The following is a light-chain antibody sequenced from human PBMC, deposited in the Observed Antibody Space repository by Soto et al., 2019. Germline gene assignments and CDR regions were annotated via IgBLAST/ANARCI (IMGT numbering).Light chain of an antibody. V-gene: IGKV3D-15*01. CDR1: QSVSSN. CDR3: QQYNNWPPQIT. CDR2: SAS. J-gene: IGKJ5*01. Sequence: EIVMTQSPATLSVSPGERATLSCRASQSVSSNLAWYQQKPGQAPRLLIYSASIRATGIPARFSGSGSGTEFTLTISSLQSEDFAVYYCQQYNNWPPQITFGQGTRLEIK.